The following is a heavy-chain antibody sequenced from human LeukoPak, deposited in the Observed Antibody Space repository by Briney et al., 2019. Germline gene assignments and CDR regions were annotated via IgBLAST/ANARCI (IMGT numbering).Heavy chain of an antibody. CDR3: ASGSSLDGSSGWPTHYY. J-gene: IGHJ4*02. CDR2: INPNSGGT. V-gene: IGHV1-2*02. Sequence: ASVKVSCNASGYTFTCCYMHWVRQAPAQGLEWMGWINPNSGGTHYAQKFQGRVTMTRDTSISTAYMELSSLRSDETALYYCASGSSLDGSSGWPTHYYWGQGVLVTVSS. D-gene: IGHD6-19*01. CDR1: GYTFTCCY.